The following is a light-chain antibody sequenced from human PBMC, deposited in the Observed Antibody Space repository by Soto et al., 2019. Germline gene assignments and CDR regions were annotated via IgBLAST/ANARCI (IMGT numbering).Light chain of an antibody. CDR2: EXX. Sequence: QSALTQPASVSGSPGQAITVSCSGTSSDIGAHNFVSWYQQHPGKAPKLIIYEXXXRPSGVSDRFSGSKSGNTASLTISGLQSEDEADYYCNSYTTSNTFVFGSGTKVTV. V-gene: IGLV2-14*03. J-gene: IGLJ1*01. CDR3: NSYTTSNTFV. CDR1: SSDIGAHNF.